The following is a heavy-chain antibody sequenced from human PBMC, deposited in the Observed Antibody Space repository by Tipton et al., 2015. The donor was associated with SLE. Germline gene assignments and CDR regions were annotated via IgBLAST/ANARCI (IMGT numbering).Heavy chain of an antibody. V-gene: IGHV3-30*03. CDR3: ARASGDILTGYYPDYYYYGMDV. CDR1: GLTFSSYS. J-gene: IGHJ6*02. Sequence: SLRLSCAASGLTFSSYSMNWVRQAPGKGLEWVAVISYDGSNKYYADSVKGRFTISRDNSKNTLYLQMNSLRAEDTAVYYCARASGDILTGYYPDYYYYGMDVWGQGTTVTVSS. D-gene: IGHD3-9*01. CDR2: ISYDGSNK.